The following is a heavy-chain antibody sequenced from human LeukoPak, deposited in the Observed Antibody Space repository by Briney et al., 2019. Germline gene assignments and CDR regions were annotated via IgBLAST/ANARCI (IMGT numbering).Heavy chain of an antibody. CDR3: AREQVKQQLDSRAFDY. CDR2: ISSSGSTI. CDR1: GFTFSSYA. V-gene: IGHV3-48*03. D-gene: IGHD6-13*01. J-gene: IGHJ4*02. Sequence: GGSLRLSCAASGFTFSSYAMSWVRQAPGKGLEWVSYISSSGSTIYYADSVKGRFTISRDNAKNSLYLQMNSLRAEDTAVYYCAREQVKQQLDSRAFDYWGQGTLVTVSS.